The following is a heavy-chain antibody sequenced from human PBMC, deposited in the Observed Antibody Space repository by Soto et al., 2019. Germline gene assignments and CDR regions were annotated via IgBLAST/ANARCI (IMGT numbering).Heavy chain of an antibody. CDR3: AREGGYYYDSSGYYGDY. CDR2: IYYSGST. Sequence: QVQLQESGPGLVKPSQTLSLTCTVSGGSISSGGYYWSWIRQHPGKGLEWIGYIYYSGSTYYNPSLKSRVTISVDTAKNQVSLKLSSVTAADTAVYYWAREGGYYYDSSGYYGDYWGQGTLVTVSS. V-gene: IGHV4-31*03. D-gene: IGHD3-22*01. CDR1: GGSISSGGYY. J-gene: IGHJ4*02.